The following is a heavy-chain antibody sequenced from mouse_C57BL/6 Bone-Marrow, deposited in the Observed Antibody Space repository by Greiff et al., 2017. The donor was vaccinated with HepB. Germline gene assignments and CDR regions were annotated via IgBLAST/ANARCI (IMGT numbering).Heavy chain of an antibody. Sequence: EVNVVESGGGLVKPGGSLKLSCAASGFTFSSYAMSWVRQTPEKRLEWVATISDGGSYTYYPDNVKGRFTISRDNAKNNRYLQMSHLKSEDTAMYYCARANGSLLDYWGQGTTLTVSS. J-gene: IGHJ2*01. CDR1: GFTFSSYA. CDR2: ISDGGSYT. D-gene: IGHD1-1*01. CDR3: ARANGSLLDY. V-gene: IGHV5-4*03.